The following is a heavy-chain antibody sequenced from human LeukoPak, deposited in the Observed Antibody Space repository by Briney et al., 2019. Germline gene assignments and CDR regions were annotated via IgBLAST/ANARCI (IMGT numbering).Heavy chain of an antibody. J-gene: IGHJ4*02. CDR2: ITSSGGST. D-gene: IGHD4-11*01. V-gene: IGHV3-23*01. Sequence: PGGSLRLSCAASGFTFTSYAMGWVRQAPGKGLEWVSHITSSGGSTYYADSVKGRFTISRDNSKNTLYLQMNSLRAEDTAVYYCAKKPQDYINYYFDYWGQGTLVTVSS. CDR1: GFTFTSYA. CDR3: AKKPQDYINYYFDY.